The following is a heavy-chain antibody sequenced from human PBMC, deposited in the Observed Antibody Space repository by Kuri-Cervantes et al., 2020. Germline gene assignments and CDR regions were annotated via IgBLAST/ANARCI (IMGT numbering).Heavy chain of an antibody. CDR1: DYSINSAYY. CDR3: ARGWELGLNYFDY. V-gene: IGHV4-38-2*01. J-gene: IGHJ4*02. CDR2: IYHTGTT. Sequence: SETLSLTCGVSDYSINSAYYWGWIRQPPGKGLEWIGNIYHTGTTYYNPSLKSRVTISVDTPKNQFSLKLSSVTAADTAVYYCARGWELGLNYFDYWGQGTLVTVSS. D-gene: IGHD1-26*01.